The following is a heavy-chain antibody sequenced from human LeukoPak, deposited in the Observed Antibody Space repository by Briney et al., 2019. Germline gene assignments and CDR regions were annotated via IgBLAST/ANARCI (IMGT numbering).Heavy chain of an antibody. CDR3: ARVGGPAHYFDY. Sequence: SETLSLTCAVYGGSFSGYYWSWIRQPPGKGLEWIGEINHSGSTNYNPSLKSRVTISVDTSKNQFSLKLSSVTAADTAVYYCARVGGPAHYFDYWGQGTLVTVSS. CDR2: INHSGST. V-gene: IGHV4-34*01. J-gene: IGHJ4*02. CDR1: GGSFSGYY. D-gene: IGHD3-16*01.